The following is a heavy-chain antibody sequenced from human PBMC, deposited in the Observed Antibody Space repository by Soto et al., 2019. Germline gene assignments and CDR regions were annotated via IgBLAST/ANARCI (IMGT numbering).Heavy chain of an antibody. V-gene: IGHV1-69*13. CDR1: GGTFSDST. CDR3: ARNGTLTGYSYGMDV. J-gene: IGHJ6*02. CDR2: IIPIFDTA. Sequence: SVKVSCKASGGTFSDSTINWVRQAPGQRLEWMGGIIPIFDTANYAEKFQGRVTITADESTSTSFMEVSSLRSEDTAVYYCARNGTLTGYSYGMDVWGQGTMVTVPS. D-gene: IGHD1-1*01.